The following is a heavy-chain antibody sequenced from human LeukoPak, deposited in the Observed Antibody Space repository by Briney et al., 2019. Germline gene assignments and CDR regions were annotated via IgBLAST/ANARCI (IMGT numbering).Heavy chain of an antibody. J-gene: IGHJ4*02. V-gene: IGHV3-53*01. D-gene: IGHD6-19*01. CDR1: GFTVSSNY. CDR2: IYSGDST. CDR3: LSVAGSKSNDY. Sequence: GGSLRLSCAASGFTVSSNYMTWVRQAPGKGLEWVSVIYSGDSTYYADSVKGRFTISRDNSKNTLYLQMNSLRAEDTAVYYCLSVAGSKSNDYWGQGTLVTVSS.